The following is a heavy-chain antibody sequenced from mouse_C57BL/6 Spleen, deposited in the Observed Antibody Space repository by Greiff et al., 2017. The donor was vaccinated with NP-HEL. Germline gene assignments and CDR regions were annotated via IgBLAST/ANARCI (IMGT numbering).Heavy chain of an antibody. CDR1: GYTFTSYG. J-gene: IGHJ1*03. V-gene: IGHV1-81*01. CDR2: IYPRSGNT. CDR3: AHYYYGSSHWYFDV. Sequence: QVQLQQSGAELARPGASVKLSCKASGYTFTSYGISWVKQRTGQGLEWIGEIYPRSGNTYYNEKFKGKATLTADKSSSTAYMELRSLTSEDSAVYFCAHYYYGSSHWYFDVWGTGTTVTVSS. D-gene: IGHD1-1*01.